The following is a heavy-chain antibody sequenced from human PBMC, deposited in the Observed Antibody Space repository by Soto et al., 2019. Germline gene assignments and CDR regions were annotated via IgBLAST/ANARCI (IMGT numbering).Heavy chain of an antibody. V-gene: IGHV2-70*01. J-gene: IGHJ6*02. CDR1: GFSLSTSGMC. CDR3: ARMLAAAGYYYGMDV. CDR2: IDWDDDK. Sequence: SGPTLVNPTQTLTLTCTFSGFSLSTSGMCVSWIRQPPGKALEWLALIDWDDDKYYSTSLKTRLTISKDTSKNQVVLTMTNMDPVDTATYYCARMLAAAGYYYGMDVWGQGTTVTVSS. D-gene: IGHD6-13*01.